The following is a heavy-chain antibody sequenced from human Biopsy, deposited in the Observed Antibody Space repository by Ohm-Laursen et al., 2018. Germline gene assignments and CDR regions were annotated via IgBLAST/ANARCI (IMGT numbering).Heavy chain of an antibody. Sequence: SDTLFLTCTVSGASVTSGSYYWSWIRQPPGKGLEWLGYISNIGSTNYNPSLKSRVTISVDTSKNHFSLKLTSVTAADTAVYYCARESALAGDFDSWGQGTLVTVSS. CDR2: ISNIGST. CDR1: GASVTSGSYY. J-gene: IGHJ4*02. V-gene: IGHV4-61*01. CDR3: ARESALAGDFDS. D-gene: IGHD6-19*01.